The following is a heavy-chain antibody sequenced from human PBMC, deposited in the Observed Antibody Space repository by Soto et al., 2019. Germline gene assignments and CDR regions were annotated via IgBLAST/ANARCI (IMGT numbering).Heavy chain of an antibody. V-gene: IGHV4-34*01. D-gene: IGHD7-27*01. CDR2: INHSGST. CDR3: ARGWGAFDI. J-gene: IGHJ3*02. CDR1: GGSFSGYY. Sequence: LSLTCAVYGGSFSGYYWSWIRQPPGKGLEWIGEINHSGSTNYNPSLKSRVTISVDTSKNQFSLKLSSVTAADTAVYYCARGWGAFDIWGQGTMVTVS.